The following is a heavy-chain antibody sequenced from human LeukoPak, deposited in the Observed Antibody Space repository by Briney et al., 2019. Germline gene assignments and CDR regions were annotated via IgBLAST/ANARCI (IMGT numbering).Heavy chain of an antibody. CDR2: IWHDGSVL. CDR1: GFTLRSYG. Sequence: GGFLRLSCAASGFTLRSYGMHWVRQAPGEGLEWVAVIWHDGSVLDYSESVKGRFTVSRDNRKNTLYLQMDSLRVEDTAVYYCARDRGQDDPIDIWGQGTLVTVS. CDR3: ARDRGQDDPIDI. V-gene: IGHV3-33*01. D-gene: IGHD3-10*01. J-gene: IGHJ4*02.